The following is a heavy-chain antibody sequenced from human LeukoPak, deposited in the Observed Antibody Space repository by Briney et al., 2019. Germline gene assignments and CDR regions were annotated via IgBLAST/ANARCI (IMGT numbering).Heavy chain of an antibody. J-gene: IGHJ3*01. CDR3: ARDLLHRGYAFDV. CDR2: IYSSGST. V-gene: IGHV4-61*02. D-gene: IGHD5-12*01. Sequence: SETLSLTCTVSGGSISSGTYYWGWIRQPAGKGLEWIGRIYSSGSTNYNPSLKSRVTMSVDTSRNQFSLNLTSVTAADTAIYYCARDLLHRGYAFDVWGQGTMVTVSS. CDR1: GGSISSGTYY.